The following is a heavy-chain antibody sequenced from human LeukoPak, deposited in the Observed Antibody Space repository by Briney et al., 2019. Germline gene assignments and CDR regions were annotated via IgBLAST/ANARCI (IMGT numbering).Heavy chain of an antibody. D-gene: IGHD3-10*01. V-gene: IGHV1-69*05. CDR1: GGTFSSYA. J-gene: IGHJ6*03. Sequence: SVKVSCKASGGTFSSYAISWVRQAPGQGLEWMGGIIPIFGTANYAQKFQGRVTITTDESTSTAYMELSSLRSEDTAVYYCARDSHYYGSGSYLYYMDVWRKGTTVTVSS. CDR2: IIPIFGTA. CDR3: ARDSHYYGSGSYLYYMDV.